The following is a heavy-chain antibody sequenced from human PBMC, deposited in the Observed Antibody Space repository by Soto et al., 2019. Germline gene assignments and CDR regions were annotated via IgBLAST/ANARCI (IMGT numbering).Heavy chain of an antibody. J-gene: IGHJ4*02. V-gene: IGHV3-20*04. CDR1: GFTFDDYG. Sequence: GGSLRLSCAASGFTFDDYGMSWVRQAPGKGLEWVSGINWNGGSTGYADSVKGRFTISRDNAKNSLYLQMNSLRAEDTALYYCARAKGPNSSGYYYVELYFDYWGQGTLVTVSS. CDR2: INWNGGST. D-gene: IGHD3-22*01. CDR3: ARAKGPNSSGYYYVELYFDY.